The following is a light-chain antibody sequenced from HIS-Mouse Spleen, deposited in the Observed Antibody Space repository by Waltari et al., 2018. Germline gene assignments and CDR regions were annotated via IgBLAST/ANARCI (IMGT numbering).Light chain of an antibody. CDR3: MQGTHWQWT. CDR2: KVS. CDR1: QSLVHCDGNTY. J-gene: IGKJ1*01. V-gene: IGKV2-30*02. Sequence: DVVMTQSPLSLPVTLGQPASLSCRSSQSLVHCDGNTYLNWFQQRPGQSPRRLIYKVSNRDTGVPDRFSGSGSGTDFTLKISRVEAEDVGVYYCMQGTHWQWTFGQGTKVEIK.